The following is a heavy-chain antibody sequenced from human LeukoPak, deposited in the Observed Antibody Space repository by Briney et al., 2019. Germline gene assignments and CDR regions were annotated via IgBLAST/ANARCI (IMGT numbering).Heavy chain of an antibody. CDR3: ARALGHYGSGTPYFDY. D-gene: IGHD3-10*01. CDR1: GGSITTGDYS. Sequence: SQTLSLTCAVSGGSITTGDYSWSWIRQPPGKGLEWIGYMYHSGSTYYNPSLRSRVTISVDRSKNQFSLKLNSVTAADTAVYYCARALGHYGSGTPYFDYWGQGALVIVSS. J-gene: IGHJ4*02. V-gene: IGHV4-30-2*01. CDR2: MYHSGST.